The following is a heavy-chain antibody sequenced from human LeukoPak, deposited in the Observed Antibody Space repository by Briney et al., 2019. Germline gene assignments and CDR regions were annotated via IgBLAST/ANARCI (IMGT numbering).Heavy chain of an antibody. V-gene: IGHV1-69*13. Sequence: SVKVSCKASGGTFSSYAISWVRQAPGQGLEWMGGIIPIFGTANYAQKFQGRVTITADESTSTAYMELSSLRSEDPAVYYCPRAPPFQGGRFPPPPYNWFDPWGQGTLVTVSS. CDR2: IIPIFGTA. CDR3: PRAPPFQGGRFPPPPYNWFDP. J-gene: IGHJ5*02. CDR1: GGTFSSYA. D-gene: IGHD6-19*01.